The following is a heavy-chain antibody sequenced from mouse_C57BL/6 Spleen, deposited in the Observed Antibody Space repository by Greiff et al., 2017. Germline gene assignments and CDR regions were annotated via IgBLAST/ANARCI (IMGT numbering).Heavy chain of an antibody. V-gene: IGHV1-50*01. CDR3: ARHGLYAMDY. CDR1: GYTFTSYW. CDR2: IDPSDSYT. Sequence: QVQLQQPGAELVKPGASVKLSCKASGYTFTSYWMQWVKQRPGQGLEWIGEIDPSDSYTNYNQKFKGKATLTVDTSSSTAYMQLSSLTSEDSAVYYCARHGLYAMDYWGQGTSVTVSS. J-gene: IGHJ4*01. D-gene: IGHD1-1*02.